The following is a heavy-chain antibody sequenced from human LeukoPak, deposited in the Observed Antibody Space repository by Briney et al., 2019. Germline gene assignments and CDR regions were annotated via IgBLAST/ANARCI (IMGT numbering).Heavy chain of an antibody. J-gene: IGHJ4*02. CDR2: ISGSGGTT. V-gene: IGHV3-23*01. Sequence: GGSLRLSCAASGFTFSSYAMSWVRQAPGKGLEWVSAISGSGGTTYYADSVKGRFTISRDNSKNTLYLQMNNLRAEDTAVYYCAKDLQSTNLYYFDYWSQGTLVTVSS. CDR1: GFTFSSYA. D-gene: IGHD4-11*01. CDR3: AKDLQSTNLYYFDY.